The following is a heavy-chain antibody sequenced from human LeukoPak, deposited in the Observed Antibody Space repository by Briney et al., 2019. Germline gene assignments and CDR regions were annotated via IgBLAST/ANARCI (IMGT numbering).Heavy chain of an antibody. V-gene: IGHV3-23*01. D-gene: IGHD6-19*01. Sequence: GGSLRLSCAASGFTFSSYAMSWVRQAPGKGLEWVSAISGSGDTTYYADSVKGRFTISRDSSKNTLYLQMNSLRVEDTAVYYCASWPVGWYGEDSWGQGTLVTVSS. CDR3: ASWPVGWYGEDS. CDR2: ISGSGDTT. CDR1: GFTFSSYA. J-gene: IGHJ4*02.